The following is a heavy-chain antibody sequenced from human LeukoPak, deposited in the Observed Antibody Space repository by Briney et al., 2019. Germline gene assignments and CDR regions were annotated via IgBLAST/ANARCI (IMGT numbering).Heavy chain of an antibody. Sequence: GGSLRLSCAASGFTFSTYAMTWVRQAPGKGLEWVSGMVGSGDTYYTDSVKGRFTISRDNAKNTLYLQMNSLRAEDTAVYYCARGGGAWYGSSWYSDYWGQGTLVTVSS. D-gene: IGHD6-13*01. CDR2: MVGSGDT. CDR3: ARGGGAWYGSSWYSDY. J-gene: IGHJ4*02. CDR1: GFTFSTYA. V-gene: IGHV3-23*01.